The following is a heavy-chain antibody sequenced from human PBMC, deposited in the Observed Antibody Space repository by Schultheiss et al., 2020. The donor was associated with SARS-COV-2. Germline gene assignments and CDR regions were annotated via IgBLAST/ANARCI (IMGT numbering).Heavy chain of an antibody. V-gene: IGHV3-11*06. CDR2: ISSSSSYT. CDR1: GFTFSDYY. Sequence: GGSLRLSCAASGFTFSDYYMSWIRQAPGKGLEWVSYISSSSSYTNYADSVKGRFTISRDNSKNTLYLQMNSLRAEDTAVYYCARDRGWDSSSRYPIDYWGQGTLVTVSS. D-gene: IGHD6-13*01. CDR3: ARDRGWDSSSRYPIDY. J-gene: IGHJ4*02.